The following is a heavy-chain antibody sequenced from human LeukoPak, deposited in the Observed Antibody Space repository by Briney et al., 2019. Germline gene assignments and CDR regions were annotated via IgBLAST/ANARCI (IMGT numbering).Heavy chain of an antibody. D-gene: IGHD2-2*01. V-gene: IGHV1-2*02. CDR1: GYTFADYY. CDR2: INPNTGGT. J-gene: IGHJ4*02. Sequence: GASVKVSCKASGYTFADYYIHWVRQAPGQGLEWMGLINPNTGGTNYAQKFQGRVTMTRDTSITTAYMELSRLRSDDRAVYYCARRPIVGVPAPIDYWGQGNLVTVSS. CDR3: ARRPIVGVPAPIDY.